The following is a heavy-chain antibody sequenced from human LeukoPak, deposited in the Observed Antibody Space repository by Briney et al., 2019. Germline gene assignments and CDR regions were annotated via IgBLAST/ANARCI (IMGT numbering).Heavy chain of an antibody. CDR3: AKPGKRRVVTITDFDY. V-gene: IGHV3-30*18. CDR2: ISHDGSNK. CDR1: GFTFSYYG. J-gene: IGHJ4*02. Sequence: GGSLRLSCAASGFTFSYYGMHWVRQAPGRGLEWVAVISHDGSNKYYADSVKGRSTISSDNSKNTLYLQMNSLRPEDTSVYYCAKPGKRRVVTITDFDYWGQGTLVTVSS. D-gene: IGHD3-22*01.